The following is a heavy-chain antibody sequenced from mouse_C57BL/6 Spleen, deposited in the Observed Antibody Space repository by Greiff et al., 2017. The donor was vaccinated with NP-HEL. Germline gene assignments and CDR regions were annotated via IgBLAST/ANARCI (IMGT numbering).Heavy chain of an antibody. CDR3: ARGGDGYYLYYYAMDY. CDR2: ISYDGSN. J-gene: IGHJ4*01. D-gene: IGHD2-3*01. Sequence: EVQLVESGPGLVKPSQSLSLTCSVTGYSITSGYYWNWIRQFPGNKLEWMGYISYDGSNNYNPSLKNRISITRDTSKNQFFLKLNSVTTEDTATYYCARGGDGYYLYYYAMDYWGQGTSVTVSS. CDR1: GYSITSGYY. V-gene: IGHV3-6*01.